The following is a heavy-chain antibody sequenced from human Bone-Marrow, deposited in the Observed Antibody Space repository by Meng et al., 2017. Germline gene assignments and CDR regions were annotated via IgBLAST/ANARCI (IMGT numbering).Heavy chain of an antibody. V-gene: IGHV3-7*01. CDR3: ARTIFGVAPNWFDP. CDR1: GFTVSSNE. CDR2: IKQDGSEK. J-gene: IGHJ5*02. D-gene: IGHD3-3*01. Sequence: GESLKISCAASGFTVSSNEMSWVRQAPGKGLEWVANIKQDGSEKYYVDSVKGRFTISRDNAKNSLYLQMNSLRAEDTAVYYCARTIFGVAPNWFDPWGQGTLVTVSS.